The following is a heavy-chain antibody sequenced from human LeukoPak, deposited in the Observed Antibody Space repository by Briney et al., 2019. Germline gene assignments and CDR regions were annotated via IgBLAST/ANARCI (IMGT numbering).Heavy chain of an antibody. Sequence: PGRSLRLSCAASGFTFSSYGMHWVRQAPGKGLEWVAVISYDGSNKYYADSVKGRFTISRDNSKNTLYLQMNSLRAEDTAVYYCAREYYDNSGGEDAFDIWGPGTMVTVSS. J-gene: IGHJ3*02. V-gene: IGHV3-30*03. CDR3: AREYYDNSGGEDAFDI. CDR2: ISYDGSNK. D-gene: IGHD3-22*01. CDR1: GFTFSSYG.